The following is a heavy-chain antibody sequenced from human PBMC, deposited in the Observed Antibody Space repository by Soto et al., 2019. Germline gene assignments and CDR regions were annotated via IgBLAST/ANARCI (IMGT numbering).Heavy chain of an antibody. CDR3: ARGRGYDYGDFYFDY. CDR1: GYTFTGYY. CDR2: INPNSGGT. J-gene: IGHJ4*02. D-gene: IGHD4-17*01. Sequence: QVQLVQSGAEVKKPGASVKVSCKASGYTFTGYYMHWVRQAPGQGLEGMGWINPNSGGTNYAQKFQGRVTMTRDTSISTAYMELSRLRSDDTAVYYCARGRGYDYGDFYFDYWGQGTLVTVSS. V-gene: IGHV1-2*02.